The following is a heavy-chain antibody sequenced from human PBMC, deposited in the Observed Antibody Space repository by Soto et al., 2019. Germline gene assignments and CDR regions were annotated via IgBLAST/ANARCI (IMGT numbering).Heavy chain of an antibody. CDR2: MSHSGGT. V-gene: IGHV4-34*01. CDR1: GGSVSGAKYY. Sequence: QVQLQQWGAGLLKPSETLSLTCAVYGGSVSGAKYYWSWLRQPPGKGLEWIGEMSHSGGTHFNPSLKSRVTISVGTSTNQCALRMRSVTAADTALYDCARVERGTATTVVDAFDIWGPGTMVTVSS. J-gene: IGHJ3*02. CDR3: ARVERGTATTVVDAFDI. D-gene: IGHD1-1*01.